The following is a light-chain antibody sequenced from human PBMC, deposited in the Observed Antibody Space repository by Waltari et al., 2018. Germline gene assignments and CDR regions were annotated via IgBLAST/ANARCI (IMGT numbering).Light chain of an antibody. CDR2: DNN. Sequence: QSVLTQPPSVSAAPGQQVTISCPGTAPTLGNNYVSWYQQFPGTAPKLLIFDNNKRPSGIPGRFSGSKSGTSATLVITGRQTGDEADYYCGTWDTSLSKVFGGGTKLTVL. CDR3: GTWDTSLSKV. CDR1: APTLGNNY. V-gene: IGLV1-51*01. J-gene: IGLJ2*01.